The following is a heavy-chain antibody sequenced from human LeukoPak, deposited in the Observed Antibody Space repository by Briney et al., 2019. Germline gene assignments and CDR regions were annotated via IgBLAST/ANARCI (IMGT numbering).Heavy chain of an antibody. Sequence: SETLSLTCTVSGGSISSSSYYWGWIRQPPGKGLEWIGSIYYSGSTYYHPSLKSRVTISVDTSKNQFSLKLSSVTAADTAVYYCARPAGYSSSWYDLGFDYWGQGTLVTVSS. V-gene: IGHV4-39*01. CDR3: ARPAGYSSSWYDLGFDY. J-gene: IGHJ4*02. CDR1: GGSISSSSYY. CDR2: IYYSGST. D-gene: IGHD6-13*01.